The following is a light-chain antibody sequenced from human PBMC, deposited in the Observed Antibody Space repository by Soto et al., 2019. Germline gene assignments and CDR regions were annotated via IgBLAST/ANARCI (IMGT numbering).Light chain of an antibody. J-gene: IGLJ3*02. Sequence: QSALTQPASVSGSPGQSITISCTGTSSDVGGYNYVSWYQQHPGKAPKLMIYEVSNWPSGVSNRFSGSKSGNTASLTISGLQAEYEADYYCSSYTSSSTRVFGGGTKLTVL. CDR2: EVS. CDR1: SSDVGGYNY. CDR3: SSYTSSSTRV. V-gene: IGLV2-14*01.